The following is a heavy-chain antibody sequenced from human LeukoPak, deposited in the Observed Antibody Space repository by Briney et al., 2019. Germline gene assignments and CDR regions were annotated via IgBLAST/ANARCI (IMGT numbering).Heavy chain of an antibody. Sequence: PGGSLRLSCAASGFTFSSYGMHWVRQAPGKGLEWVAVISYDGSNEYYADSVKGRFTISRDNSKNTLYLQMNSLRAEDTAVYYCAKKPLRAYSPIDAFDVWGQGTMVTVSS. CDR2: ISYDGSNE. CDR1: GFTFSSYG. V-gene: IGHV3-30*18. D-gene: IGHD5-18*01. J-gene: IGHJ3*01. CDR3: AKKPLRAYSPIDAFDV.